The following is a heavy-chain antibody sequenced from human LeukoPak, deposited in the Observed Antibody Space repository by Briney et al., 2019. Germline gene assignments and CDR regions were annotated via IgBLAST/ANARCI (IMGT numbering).Heavy chain of an antibody. Sequence: GASVKVSCKASGYTFTSYGISWVRQAPGQGLEWMGRIIPILGIANYAQKFQGRVTITADKSTSTAYMELSSLRSEDTAVYYCARDWPPVRSGYDYGVIRHFDYWGQGTLVTVSS. D-gene: IGHD5-12*01. CDR1: GYTFTSYG. J-gene: IGHJ4*02. CDR3: ARDWPPVRSGYDYGVIRHFDY. CDR2: IIPILGIA. V-gene: IGHV1-69*04.